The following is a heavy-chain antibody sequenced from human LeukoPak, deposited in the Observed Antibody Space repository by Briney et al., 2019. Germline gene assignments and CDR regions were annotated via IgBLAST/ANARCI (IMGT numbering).Heavy chain of an antibody. CDR1: GFTFSRHG. Sequence: GRSLRLSCAASGFTFSRHGMHWVRQAPGKGLEWVAVISYDGNEKYQVDSVKGRFTISRDNSKNTLYLQMNSLRVEDTAVYYCARGDRGTAAGNNWFNPWGQGTLVTVSS. CDR2: ISYDGNEK. V-gene: IGHV3-30*03. J-gene: IGHJ5*02. CDR3: ARGDRGTAAGNNWFNP. D-gene: IGHD6-13*01.